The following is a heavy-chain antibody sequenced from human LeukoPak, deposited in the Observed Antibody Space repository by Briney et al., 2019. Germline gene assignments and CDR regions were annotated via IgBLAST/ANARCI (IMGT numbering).Heavy chain of an antibody. CDR1: GFTFSSYW. Sequence: GGSLRLSCAASGFTFSSYWMSWVRQAPGKGLEWVANIKQDGSEKYYVDSVKGRFTISRDNAKNSLYLQMNSLKAEDTAVYYCARDLTVVVPAANAFDIWGQGTMVTVSS. V-gene: IGHV3-7*01. D-gene: IGHD2-2*01. J-gene: IGHJ3*02. CDR3: ARDLTVVVPAANAFDI. CDR2: IKQDGSEK.